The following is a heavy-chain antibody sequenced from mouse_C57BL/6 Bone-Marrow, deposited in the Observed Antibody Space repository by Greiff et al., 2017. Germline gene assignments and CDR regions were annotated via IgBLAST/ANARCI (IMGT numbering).Heavy chain of an antibody. V-gene: IGHV10-1*01. Sequence: EVQGVESGGGLVQPKGSLKLSCAASGFSFNTYAMNWVRQAPGKGLEWVARIRSKSNNYATYSADSVKDRFTISRDDYESMLYVQMNNMNTKDAAMDYCVRKGGWSWLGYWGQGTLVTVSS. CDR1: GFSFNTYA. D-gene: IGHD2-3*01. J-gene: IGHJ3*01. CDR2: IRSKSNNYAT. CDR3: VRKGGWSWLGY.